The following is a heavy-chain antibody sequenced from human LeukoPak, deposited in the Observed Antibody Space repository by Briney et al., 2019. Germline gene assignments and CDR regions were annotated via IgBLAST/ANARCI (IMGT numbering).Heavy chain of an antibody. J-gene: IGHJ6*03. CDR2: MNPNSGNT. D-gene: IGHD4-23*01. Sequence: ASVKVSCKASGYTFTSYDINWVRQATGQGLEWMGWMNPNSGNTGYAQKFQGRVTITRNTSISTAYMELSSLRSGDTAVYYCARGHTTVATPGDMDVWGKGTTVTVSS. V-gene: IGHV1-8*03. CDR1: GYTFTSYD. CDR3: ARGHTTVATPGDMDV.